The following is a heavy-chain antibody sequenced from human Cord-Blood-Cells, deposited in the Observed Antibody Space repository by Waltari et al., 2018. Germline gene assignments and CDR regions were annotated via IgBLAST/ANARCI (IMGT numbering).Heavy chain of an antibody. J-gene: IGHJ6*03. D-gene: IGHD6-13*01. Sequence: QVQLVQSGAEVKKPGPSVKDSCKASGYPLTSYDINWVRQATGTGLEWMGWMNPNSGNTGYAQKFPGRVTITRNTSRSTAYMELSSLRSEDTAVYYCARGYSSSWMGYYYYYYMDVWGKGTTVTVSS. V-gene: IGHV1-8*03. CDR1: GYPLTSYD. CDR3: ARGYSSSWMGYYYYYYMDV. CDR2: MNPNSGNT.